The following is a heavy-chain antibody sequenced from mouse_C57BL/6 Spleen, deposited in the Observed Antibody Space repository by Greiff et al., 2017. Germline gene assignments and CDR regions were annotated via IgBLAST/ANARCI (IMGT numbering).Heavy chain of an antibody. J-gene: IGHJ2*01. Sequence: DVKLVESGGGLVQPGGSLKLSCAASGFTFSDYYMYWVRQTPEKRLEWVAYISNGGGSTYYPGTVKGRFTISRDNAKNTLYLQMSRLKSEDTAMYYCARQRYDYDLYFDYWGQGTTLTVSS. V-gene: IGHV5-12*01. CDR3: ARQRYDYDLYFDY. D-gene: IGHD2-4*01. CDR2: ISNGGGST. CDR1: GFTFSDYY.